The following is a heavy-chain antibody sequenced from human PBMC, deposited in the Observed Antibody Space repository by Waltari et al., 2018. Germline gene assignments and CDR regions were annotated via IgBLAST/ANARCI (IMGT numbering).Heavy chain of an antibody. CDR3: ARANPAVTGAGSGTFDY. CDR2: IIPIVGTA. J-gene: IGHJ4*02. Sequence: QVQLVQSGAEVKKPGSSVKVSCKASGGTFSSYAISWVRQAPGQGLEWMGGIIPIVGTANYAQKFQGRVTITTDESTSTAYMGLSSLRSEDTAVDYCARANPAVTGAGSGTFDYWGQGTLVTVSS. CDR1: GGTFSSYA. V-gene: IGHV1-69*05. D-gene: IGHD7-27*01.